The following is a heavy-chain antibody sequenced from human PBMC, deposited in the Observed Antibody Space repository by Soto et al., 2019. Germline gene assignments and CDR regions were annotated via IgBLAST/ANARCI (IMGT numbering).Heavy chain of an antibody. CDR3: VRDRYTMSDFWSAFSRD. D-gene: IGHD3-3*01. CDR1: GFTFSSSP. J-gene: IGHJ4*02. Sequence: EVHLVQSGGGWVQPGGSLRLSCAASGFTFSSSPMSWVRQVPGKGLEWISAIRNDGGSMYYVDSVKGRFTISRDNSKGTSTLRMKNLSAEDTATYYCVRDRYTMSDFWSAFSRDWGQGAQVIVSS. CDR2: IRNDGGSM. V-gene: IGHV3-23*04.